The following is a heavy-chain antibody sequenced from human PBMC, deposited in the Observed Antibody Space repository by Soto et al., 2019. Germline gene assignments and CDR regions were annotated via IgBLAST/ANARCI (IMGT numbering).Heavy chain of an antibody. CDR1: GYTFTSYG. D-gene: IGHD3-16*01. V-gene: IGHV1-18*01. J-gene: IGHJ4*02. CDR3: ARSRPRFTARNGGFDY. CDR2: ISAYNGNT. Sequence: QVQLVQSGAEVKKPGASVKVSCKASGYTFTSYGISWVRQAPGQGLEWMGWISAYNGNTNYTQKLQGRVTMTTDTSPSTAYMELRSLRSDDTAVYYCARSRPRFTARNGGFDYWGQGTLVTVSS.